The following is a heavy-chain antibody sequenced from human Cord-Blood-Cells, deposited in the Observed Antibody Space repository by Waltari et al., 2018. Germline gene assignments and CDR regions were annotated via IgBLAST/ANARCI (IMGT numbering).Heavy chain of an antibody. CDR2: INHSGST. V-gene: IGHV4-34*01. D-gene: IGHD2-2*01. Sequence: QVQLQQWGAGLLKPSETLSLTCAVYGGSFSGYYWSWIRQPQGKGLAWIGEINHSGSTNYNPSLKSRVTISVDTSKNQFSLKLSSVTAADTAVYYCARGTGYCSSTSCYYYYYGMDVWGQGTTVTVSS. CDR3: ARGTGYCSSTSCYYYYYGMDV. J-gene: IGHJ6*02. CDR1: GGSFSGYY.